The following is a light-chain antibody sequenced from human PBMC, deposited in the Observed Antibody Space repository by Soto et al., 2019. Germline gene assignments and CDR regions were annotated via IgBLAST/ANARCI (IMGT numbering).Light chain of an antibody. Sequence: ERVMTQSPATLSVSAGERATLSCRASQSVSSDLAWYQQKPGQAPRLLIYGASTRATGIPARFSGSGSGTEFTLTISSLQSEDFAVYYCQQYNNWPPWTFGQGTKVEIK. V-gene: IGKV3-15*01. CDR1: QSVSSD. J-gene: IGKJ1*01. CDR3: QQYNNWPPWT. CDR2: GAS.